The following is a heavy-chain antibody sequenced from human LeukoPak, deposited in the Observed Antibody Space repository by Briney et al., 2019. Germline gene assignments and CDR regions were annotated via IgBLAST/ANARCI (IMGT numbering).Heavy chain of an antibody. D-gene: IGHD5-18*01. V-gene: IGHV4-34*01. J-gene: IGHJ4*02. Sequence: SETLSLTCAVYGGSFSGYYWSWIRQPPGKGLEWIGEINHSGSTNYNPSLKSRVTISVDTSKNQFSLKLSSVTAAVTAVYYCARGAYSDGLYYFDYWGQGTLVTVSS. CDR3: ARGAYSDGLYYFDY. CDR1: GGSFSGYY. CDR2: INHSGST.